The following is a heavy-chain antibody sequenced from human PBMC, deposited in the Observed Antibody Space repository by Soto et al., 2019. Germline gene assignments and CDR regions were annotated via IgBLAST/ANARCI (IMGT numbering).Heavy chain of an antibody. Sequence: QVQLQASGPGLVKPSVTMSLTCAVSGGAISRSNWWSWVRQPPGKVLEWIGEIYHSGSTNYNPSLKRRVTRSVDKSRTQFALKLSSVPAADTAVYYFARRLGDGRVDYWGQGSLVSFSS. CDR3: ARRLGDGRVDY. CDR1: GGAISRSNW. CDR2: IYHSGST. D-gene: IGHD3-16*01. V-gene: IGHV4-4*02. J-gene: IGHJ4*02.